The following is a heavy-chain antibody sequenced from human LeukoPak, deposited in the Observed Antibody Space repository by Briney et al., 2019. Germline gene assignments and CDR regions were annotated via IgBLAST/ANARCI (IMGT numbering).Heavy chain of an antibody. J-gene: IGHJ4*02. V-gene: IGHV3-11*04. D-gene: IGHD3-16*02. CDR2: ISSSNTI. Sequence: GGSLRLSCATSGFTFNDYYMSWIRQAPGKGLEWLSYISSSNTIYSADSVKGRFTISRDNAKNSLYLQMNSLRAEDTAVYYCARGSILITFGGLIVWGQGTLVTVSS. CDR1: GFTFNDYY. CDR3: ARGSILITFGGLIV.